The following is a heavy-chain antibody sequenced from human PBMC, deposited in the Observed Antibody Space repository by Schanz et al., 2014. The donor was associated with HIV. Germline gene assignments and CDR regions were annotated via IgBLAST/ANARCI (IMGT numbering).Heavy chain of an antibody. D-gene: IGHD3-22*01. Sequence: QVQLVESGGGVVQPGRSLRLSCAASGFTFSSYGMHWVRQAPGKGLEWVAVIWFDGRNKYYGDSVKGRFMISRDNSNNTLYLQMNSLRAEDTAVYYCAKPEYDSSGNSQSHFDYWGQGTLVSVSS. J-gene: IGHJ4*02. CDR2: IWFDGRNK. CDR3: AKPEYDSSGNSQSHFDY. V-gene: IGHV3-33*06. CDR1: GFTFSSYG.